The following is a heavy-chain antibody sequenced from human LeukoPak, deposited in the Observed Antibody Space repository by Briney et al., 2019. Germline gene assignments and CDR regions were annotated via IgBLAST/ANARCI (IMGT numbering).Heavy chain of an antibody. CDR1: GFTFISNY. CDR2: LYSGGAT. V-gene: IGHV3-53*01. D-gene: IGHD6-19*01. J-gene: IGHJ4*02. CDR3: TKLKGWYGEGFFDY. Sequence: PGGCLLRSCSASGFTFISNYMSWVRQPAGKGLEWVSVLYSGGATFYADSVKGRFTISRDTSKNTLYLQMNDLRADDTAVYYCTKLKGWYGEGFFDYWGQGTLVTVSS.